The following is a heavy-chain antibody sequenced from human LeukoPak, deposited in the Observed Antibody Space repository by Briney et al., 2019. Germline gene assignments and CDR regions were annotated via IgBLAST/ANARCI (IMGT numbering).Heavy chain of an antibody. CDR2: INAGNGNT. D-gene: IGHD3-10*01. V-gene: IGHV1-3*01. J-gene: IGHJ4*02. CDR1: GYTFTSYA. CDR3: AREAYYGSGRPYPRFDY. Sequence: ASVKVSCKASGYTFTSYAMHWVRQAPGQRLEWMGWINAGNGNTKYSQKFQGRVTITRDTSASTAYMELSSLRSEDTAVYYCAREAYYGSGRPYPRFDYWGQGTLVTVSS.